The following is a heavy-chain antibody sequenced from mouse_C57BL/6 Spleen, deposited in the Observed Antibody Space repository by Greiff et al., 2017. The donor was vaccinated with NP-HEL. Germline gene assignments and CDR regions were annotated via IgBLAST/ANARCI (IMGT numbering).Heavy chain of an antibody. D-gene: IGHD1-1*01. CDR3: ARYGRYAMDY. CDR1: GYTFTSYW. CDR2: IDPSDSYT. V-gene: IGHV1-69*01. J-gene: IGHJ4*01. Sequence: QVQLQQSGAELVMPGASVKLSCKASGYTFTSYWMHWVKQRPGQGLEWIGEIDPSDSYTNYNQKFKGKSTLTVDKSSSTAYMQLSSLTSEDSAVYYCARYGRYAMDYWGQGTSVTVSS.